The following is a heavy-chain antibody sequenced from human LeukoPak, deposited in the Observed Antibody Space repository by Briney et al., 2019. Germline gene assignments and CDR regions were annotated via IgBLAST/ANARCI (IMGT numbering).Heavy chain of an antibody. CDR1: GFTFSSYSMN. CDR2: IYYSGGT. CDR3: ARLGCSGGDCYLDY. J-gene: IGHJ4*02. Sequence: GSLRLSCAASGFTFSSYSMNWVRQPPGEGLEWIGNIYYSGGTSYSGGTYYKPSLKSRVIISVDTSKNQFSLKLSSVTAADTAVYYCARLGCSGGDCYLDYWGQGTLVTVSS. D-gene: IGHD2-21*02. V-gene: IGHV4-39*01.